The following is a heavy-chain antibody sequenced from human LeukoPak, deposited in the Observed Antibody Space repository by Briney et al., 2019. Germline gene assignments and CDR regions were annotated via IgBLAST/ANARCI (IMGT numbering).Heavy chain of an antibody. CDR1: GHTFTGYY. CDR2: INPNSGGT. J-gene: IGHJ6*02. V-gene: IGHV1-2*02. Sequence: WASVKVSCKASGHTFTGYYMHWVRQAPGQGLEWMGWINPNSGGTNYAQKFQGRVTMTRDTSISTAYMELSRLRSDDTAVYYCARSGSYYHGMDVWGQGTTVTVSS. CDR3: ARSGSYYHGMDV. D-gene: IGHD1-26*01.